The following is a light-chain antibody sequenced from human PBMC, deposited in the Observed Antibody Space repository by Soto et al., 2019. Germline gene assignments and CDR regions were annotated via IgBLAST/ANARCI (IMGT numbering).Light chain of an antibody. Sequence: QSALAQPSSVSGSPGQSLTISCTGTSTDVGGYNYVSWYQHHSGKAPKLLIYEVTNRPSGISDRFSGSKSVNTASLTISGLQAEDESDYYCGSYSSTDTPVVFGTGTKLTVL. J-gene: IGLJ1*01. V-gene: IGLV2-14*01. CDR2: EVT. CDR1: STDVGGYNY. CDR3: GSYSSTDTPVV.